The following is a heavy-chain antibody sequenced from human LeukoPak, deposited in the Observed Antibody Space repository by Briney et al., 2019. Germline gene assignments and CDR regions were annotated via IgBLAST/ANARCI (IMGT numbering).Heavy chain of an antibody. D-gene: IGHD1-20*01. Sequence: MSSETLSLTCTVSGGSISSYYWSWIRQPPGKGLEWIGYIYYSGSTNYNPSLKSRVTISVDTSKNQFSLKLSSVTAADTAVYYCARVKYNWNDVRWFDPWGQGTLVTVSS. CDR3: ARVKYNWNDVRWFDP. CDR1: GGSISSYY. V-gene: IGHV4-59*01. CDR2: IYYSGST. J-gene: IGHJ5*02.